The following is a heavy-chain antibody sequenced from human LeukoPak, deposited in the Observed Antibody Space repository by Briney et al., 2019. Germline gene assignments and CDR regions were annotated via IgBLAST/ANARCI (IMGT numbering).Heavy chain of an antibody. CDR3: AKGGPDRSSSWTRYYYYYYYMDV. V-gene: IGHV3-23*01. Sequence: PGGSLRLSCAASGFTFSSYAMSWVRQAPGKGLEWVSAISGSGGSTYYADSVKGRFTISRDNSKNTLYLQMNSLRAEDTAVYYCAKGGPDRSSSWTRYYYYYYYMDVWGKGTTVTISS. J-gene: IGHJ6*03. CDR2: ISGSGGST. D-gene: IGHD6-13*01. CDR1: GFTFSSYA.